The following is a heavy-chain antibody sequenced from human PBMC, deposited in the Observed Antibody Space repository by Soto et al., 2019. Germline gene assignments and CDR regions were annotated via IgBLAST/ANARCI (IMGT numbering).Heavy chain of an antibody. CDR2: ISSSSSYI. CDR1: GFTFSSYS. V-gene: IGHV3-21*01. CDR3: ARALYDSSGYYYD. Sequence: EVQLLESGGGLVKPGGSLRLSCAASGFTFSSYSMNWVLQAQGKGLEWVSSISSSSSYIYYADSVKGRVTISRDNAKNSRYLQMNSLRAEDTAVYYFARALYDSSGYYYDWGQGALVTVSS. J-gene: IGHJ4*02. D-gene: IGHD3-22*01.